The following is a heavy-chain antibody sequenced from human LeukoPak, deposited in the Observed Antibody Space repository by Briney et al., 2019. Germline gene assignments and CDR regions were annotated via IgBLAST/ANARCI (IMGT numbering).Heavy chain of an antibody. CDR3: ATAAYYDSSGYSY. J-gene: IGHJ4*02. Sequence: GASVKVSCKASGYTFTSYAMHWVRQAPGQRLEWMGWINAGNGNTKYSQKFQGRVTMTEDTSTDTAYMELSSLRAEDTAVYYCATAAYYDSSGYSYWGQGTLVTVSS. CDR2: INAGNGNT. D-gene: IGHD3-22*01. V-gene: IGHV1-3*01. CDR1: GYTFTSYA.